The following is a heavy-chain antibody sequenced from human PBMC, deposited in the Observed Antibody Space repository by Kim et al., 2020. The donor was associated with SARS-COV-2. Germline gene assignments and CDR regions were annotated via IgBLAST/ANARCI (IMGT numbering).Heavy chain of an antibody. CDR3: ARDYCSSTSCIFPGMYGMDV. CDR2: INPSGGST. Sequence: ASVKVSCKASGYTFTSYYMHWVRQAPGQGLEWMGIINPSGGSTSYAQKFQGRVTMTRDTSPSTVYMELSSLRSEDTAVYYCARDYCSSTSCIFPGMYGMDVWGQGTTVTVSS. V-gene: IGHV1-46*01. J-gene: IGHJ6*02. CDR1: GYTFTSYY. D-gene: IGHD2-2*01.